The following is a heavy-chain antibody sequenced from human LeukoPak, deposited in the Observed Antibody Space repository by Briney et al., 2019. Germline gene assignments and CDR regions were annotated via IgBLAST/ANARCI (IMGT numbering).Heavy chain of an antibody. Sequence: SETLSLTCSVSGGSISSYYWSWIRQPPGKGLEWIGYIYYSGSTNYNPSLKSRVTISVDTSKNQFSLKLSSVTAADTAVYYCARPRSDWNYDFDPWGQGTLVTVSS. V-gene: IGHV4-59*01. CDR1: GGSISSYY. CDR3: ARPRSDWNYDFDP. D-gene: IGHD1-7*01. J-gene: IGHJ5*02. CDR2: IYYSGST.